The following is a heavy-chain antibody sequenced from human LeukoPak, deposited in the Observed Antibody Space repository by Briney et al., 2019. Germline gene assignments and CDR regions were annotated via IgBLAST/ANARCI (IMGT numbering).Heavy chain of an antibody. J-gene: IGHJ4*02. V-gene: IGHV4-34*01. CDR3: ARGGEGLVVVVAATQFDY. CDR1: GGSFSGYY. CDR2: INHSGST. D-gene: IGHD2-15*01. Sequence: SETLSLTCAVYGGSFSGYYWSWIRHPPGKGLEWRGEINHSGSTNYNPSLKSRVTISVDTSKNQFSLKLSSVTAADTAVYYCARGGEGLVVVVAATQFDYWGQGTLVTVSS.